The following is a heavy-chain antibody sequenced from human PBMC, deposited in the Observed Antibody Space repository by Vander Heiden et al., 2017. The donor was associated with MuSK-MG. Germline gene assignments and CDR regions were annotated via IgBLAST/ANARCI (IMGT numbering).Heavy chain of an antibody. J-gene: IGHJ4*02. V-gene: IGHV3-23*01. D-gene: IGHD3-10*01. CDR2: ISGSGGST. CDR3: AKDSQASGVVLIWFGAIDY. Sequence: EVQLLESGGGLVQPGGSLRLSCAASGFTFSSYAMSWVRQAPGKGLEWVSAISGSGGSTYYADSVKGRFTISRDNSKNTLYLQMNSLRAEDTAVYYCAKDSQASGVVLIWFGAIDYWGQGTLVTVSS. CDR1: GFTFSSYA.